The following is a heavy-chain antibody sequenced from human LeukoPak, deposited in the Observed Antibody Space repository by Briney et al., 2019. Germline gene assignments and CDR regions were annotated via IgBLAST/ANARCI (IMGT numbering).Heavy chain of an antibody. CDR1: GFIFSNYA. D-gene: IGHD6-19*01. V-gene: IGHV3-23*01. Sequence: GGSLRLSCAASGFIFSNYALAWVRQAPGKGLEWVSAISGSGGSTYYADSVKGRFTISRDNSKNTLYLQMNSLRAEDTAVYYCAKDGPISSSGWYEDAFDIWGQGTMVTVSS. J-gene: IGHJ3*02. CDR2: ISGSGGST. CDR3: AKDGPISSSGWYEDAFDI.